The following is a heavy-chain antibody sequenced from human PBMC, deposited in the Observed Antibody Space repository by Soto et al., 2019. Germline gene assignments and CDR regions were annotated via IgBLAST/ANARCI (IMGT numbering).Heavy chain of an antibody. CDR3: EGRHPGTSVDY. V-gene: IGHV4-4*02. J-gene: IGHJ4*02. Sequence: SETLSLTGAVSGGSFTSNDWWTWVRQPAGQGLEWIGEIYRTVSTNYNPSLKSRVTISLDKSENQFSLQVTSLTAADTAVYYCEGRHPGTSVDYWGQGTLVTVSS. CDR1: GGSFTSNDW. D-gene: IGHD1-7*01. CDR2: IYRTVST.